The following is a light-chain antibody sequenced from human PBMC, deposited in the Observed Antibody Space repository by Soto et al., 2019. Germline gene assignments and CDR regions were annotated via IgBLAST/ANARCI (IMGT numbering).Light chain of an antibody. Sequence: DIQMTQSPSSLSASVGDSVTITCRASQYVSTWLNWHQQKPGSAPKLLVYATSNLQRGVPSRFAGGGSGTDFTLTISSLQPEDFATYYCQQTYRSPQTFGRGPTVDIK. CDR3: QQTYRSPQT. J-gene: IGKJ1*01. V-gene: IGKV1-39*01. CDR1: QYVSTW. CDR2: ATS.